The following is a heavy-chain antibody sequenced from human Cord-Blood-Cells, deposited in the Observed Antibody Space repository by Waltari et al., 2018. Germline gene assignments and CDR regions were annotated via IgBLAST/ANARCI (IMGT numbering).Heavy chain of an antibody. J-gene: IGHJ6*03. V-gene: IGHV3-21*01. CDR2: ISSSSSYI. CDR3: ARVEGTSYYMDV. D-gene: IGHD2-2*01. Sequence: EVQLVESGGGLVKPGGSLRLSWAASGFTFISHSMTWVAQAPGTVRGWVSSISSSSSYIYYANSVKGRCTISRDNAKNSLYLQMNSLRAEDTAVYYCARVEGTSYYMDVWGKGTTVTVSS. CDR1: GFTFISHS.